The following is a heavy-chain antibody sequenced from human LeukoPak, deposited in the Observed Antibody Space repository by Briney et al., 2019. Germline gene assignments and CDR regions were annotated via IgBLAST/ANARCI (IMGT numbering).Heavy chain of an antibody. V-gene: IGHV4-59*01. J-gene: IGHJ4*02. D-gene: IGHD2-2*01. Sequence: PSETLSLTCTVSGGSISSYYWSWLRQPPGKGLEWVGYIYYSGSTNYNPSLKSRVTISVDTSKNQFSLKLSSVTAADTAVYYCARGAVVPAAILYFDYWGQGTLVTVSS. CDR1: GGSISSYY. CDR2: IYYSGST. CDR3: ARGAVVPAAILYFDY.